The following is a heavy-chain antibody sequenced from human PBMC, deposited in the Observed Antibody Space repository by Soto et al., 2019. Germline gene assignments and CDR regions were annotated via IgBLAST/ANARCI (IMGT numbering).Heavy chain of an antibody. CDR1: GFTFGDYA. CDR3: TRDRDGYNRIFDY. D-gene: IGHD5-12*01. J-gene: IGHJ4*02. Sequence: PGGSLRLSCTASGFTFGDYAMSWVRQAPGKGLEWVGFIRSKAYCGTTEYAASVKGRFTISRDDSKSIAYLQMNSLKTEDTAVYYCTRDRDGYNRIFDYWGRGTLVTVSS. V-gene: IGHV3-49*04. CDR2: IRSKAYCGTT.